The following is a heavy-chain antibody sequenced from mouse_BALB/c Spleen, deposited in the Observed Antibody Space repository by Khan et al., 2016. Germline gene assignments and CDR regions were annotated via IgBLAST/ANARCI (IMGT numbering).Heavy chain of an antibody. V-gene: IGHV5-6-5*01. CDR3: AMGDDERGYYQSIDY. CDR1: GFTFSSYV. D-gene: IGHD2-2*01. J-gene: IGHJ4*01. Sequence: EVELVESGGGLVKPGGSLKLSCAASGFTFSSYVMSWVRQTPEKRLEWVASISTGGDIYYPDSVKGRFTISRDNARNILYLQIASLRSEDTAMYYSAMGDDERGYYQSIDYWGQGTSVTVSS. CDR2: ISTGGDI.